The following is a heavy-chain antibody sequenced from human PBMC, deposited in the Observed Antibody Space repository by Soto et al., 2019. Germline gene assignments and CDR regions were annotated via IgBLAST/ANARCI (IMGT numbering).Heavy chain of an antibody. J-gene: IGHJ6*01. Sequence: GESLKISCKGSGYSFTSYWIGWVRQMPGKGLEWMGIIYPGDSDTRYSPSFQGQVTISADKSISTAYLQWSSLKASDTAMYYCARTVYSSRWSFYYYYGMDVWGQGTTVTTSS. CDR2: IYPGDSDT. D-gene: IGHD6-13*01. V-gene: IGHV5-51*01. CDR3: ARTVYSSRWSFYYYYGMDV. CDR1: GYSFTSYW.